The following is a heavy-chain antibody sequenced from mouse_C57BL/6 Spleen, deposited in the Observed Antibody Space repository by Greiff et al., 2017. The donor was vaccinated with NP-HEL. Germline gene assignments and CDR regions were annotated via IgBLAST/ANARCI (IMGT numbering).Heavy chain of an antibody. V-gene: IGHV5-16*01. CDR1: GFTFSDYY. D-gene: IGHD2-3*01. J-gene: IGHJ2*01. CDR2: INYDGSST. CDR3: ARCDGYYAYFDY. Sequence: EVKLVESAGGLVQPGSSMKLSCTASGFTFSDYYMAWVRQVPEKGLEWVANINYDGSSTYYLDSLKSRFIISRDNAKNILYLQRSSLKSEDTATYDCARCDGYYAYFDYRGQGTTLTVSS.